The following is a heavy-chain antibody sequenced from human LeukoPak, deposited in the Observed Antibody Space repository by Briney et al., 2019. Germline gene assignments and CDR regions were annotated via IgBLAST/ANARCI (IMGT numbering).Heavy chain of an antibody. D-gene: IGHD6-13*01. CDR2: IYTSGST. CDR1: GGSIRSYY. Sequence: PSETLSLTCTVSGGSIRSYYWSWIRQPAGKGLEWIGRIYTSGSTNYNPSLKSRVTMSVDTSKNQFSLKPSSVTAADTAVYYCAREYSSSWSREGFYYFDYWGQGTLVTVSS. CDR3: AREYSSSWSREGFYYFDY. V-gene: IGHV4-4*07. J-gene: IGHJ4*02.